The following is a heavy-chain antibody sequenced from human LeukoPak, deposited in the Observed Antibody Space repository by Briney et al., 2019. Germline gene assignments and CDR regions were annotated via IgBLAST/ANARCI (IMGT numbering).Heavy chain of an antibody. D-gene: IGHD6-19*01. V-gene: IGHV3-30*02. CDR1: GSTFSSYG. CDR2: IRYDGSNK. CDR3: AKDGDSSGWYKDYYYYYYMDV. J-gene: IGHJ6*03. Sequence: QPGGSLRLSCAASGSTFSSYGMHWVRQAPGKGLEWVAFIRYDGSNKYYPDSVKGRFTISRDNSKNTLYLQMNSLRAEDTAVYYCAKDGDSSGWYKDYYYYYYMDVWGKGTTVTVSS.